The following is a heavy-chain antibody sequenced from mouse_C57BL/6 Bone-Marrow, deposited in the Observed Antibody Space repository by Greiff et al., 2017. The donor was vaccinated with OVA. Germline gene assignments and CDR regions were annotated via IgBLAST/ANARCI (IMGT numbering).Heavy chain of an antibody. CDR1: GYTFTDYY. Sequence: EVQLQQSGPELVKPGASVKISCKASGYTFTDYYMNWVKQSHGKSLEWIGDINPNNGGTSYNQKFKGKATLTVDKSSSTAYMELRSLTSEDSAVYYCARDSNYGWWYFDVWGTGTTVTVSS. J-gene: IGHJ1*03. CDR3: ARDSNYGWWYFDV. V-gene: IGHV1-26*01. CDR2: INPNNGGT. D-gene: IGHD2-5*01.